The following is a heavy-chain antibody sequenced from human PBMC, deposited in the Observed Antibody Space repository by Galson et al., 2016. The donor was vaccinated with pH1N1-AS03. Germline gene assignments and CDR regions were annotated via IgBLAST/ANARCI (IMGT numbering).Heavy chain of an antibody. J-gene: IGHJ4*02. CDR1: GGSINNGDHY. CDR3: ARDHLGAGPAFDC. D-gene: IGHD1-26*01. CDR2: TYYRSKWYRWYN. Sequence: ETLSLTCTVSGGSINNGDHYWNWIRQSPARGLEWLGRTYYRSKWYRWYNEYAVFVEGRIIISPDTSKNQVSLQLSSVTPEDTAVYYCARDHLGAGPAFDCWGQGTLVTVSS. V-gene: IGHV6-1*01.